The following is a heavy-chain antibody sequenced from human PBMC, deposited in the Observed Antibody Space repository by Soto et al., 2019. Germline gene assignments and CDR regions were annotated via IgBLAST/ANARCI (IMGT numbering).Heavy chain of an antibody. CDR2: ISYTGRT. D-gene: IGHD6-13*01. Sequence: QVQLQESGPGLVKPSQTLSLTCSVSGGSINSGAYYWGWIRQHPGKGLEWIGYISYTGRTYSNPSLQSSVTIALDMSESQFSLKLTSVTAEDTAVYFCARVSATGTRWIDPWGQGTLVTVSP. J-gene: IGHJ5*02. V-gene: IGHV4-31*03. CDR3: ARVSATGTRWIDP. CDR1: GGSINSGAYY.